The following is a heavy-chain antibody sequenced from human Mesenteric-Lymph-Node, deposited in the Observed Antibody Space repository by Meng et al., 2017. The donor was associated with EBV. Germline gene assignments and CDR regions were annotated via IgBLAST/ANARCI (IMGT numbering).Heavy chain of an antibody. Sequence: QITLKVSGPTLVKPXXTLPFTCTFSGFSLSTSGVGVGWIRQPPGKALEWLALIYWDDDKRYSPSLKSRLTITNDTSKNQVVLTMTNMDPVDTATYYCAHSGVGNSLDYWGQGTLGTVSS. CDR1: GFSLSTSGVG. CDR3: AHSGVGNSLDY. J-gene: IGHJ4*02. D-gene: IGHD7-27*01. CDR2: IYWDDDK. V-gene: IGHV2-5*02.